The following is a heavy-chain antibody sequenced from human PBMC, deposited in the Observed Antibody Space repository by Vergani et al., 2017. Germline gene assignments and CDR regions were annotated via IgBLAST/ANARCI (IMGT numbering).Heavy chain of an antibody. CDR2: ISWNSGAV. CDR3: ARDLDPAAGTGY. CDR1: GITFWKFG. V-gene: IGHV3-9*01. D-gene: IGHD6-13*01. Sequence: EVQLLESGGGLAQPGGSLRLSCEASGITFWKFGMHWVRQGPGKGLEWVSGISWNSGAVDYADSVRGRFTISRDNAKNSLYLQMNSLRAEDTAVYYCARDLDPAAGTGYWGQGTLVTVSS. J-gene: IGHJ4*02.